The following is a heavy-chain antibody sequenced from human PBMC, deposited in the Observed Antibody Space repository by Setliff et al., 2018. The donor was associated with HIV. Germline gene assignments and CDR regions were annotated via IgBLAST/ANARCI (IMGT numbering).Heavy chain of an antibody. CDR2: INANSGSP. V-gene: IGHV7-4-1*02. D-gene: IGHD4-17*01. CDR1: GYNFENYA. CDR3: ARGLYGDYGGDLNWLDP. Sequence: ASVKVSCKASGYNFENYAINWVRQAPGQGLEWMGWINANSGSPTYAQAFTGRFFFSVDTAVATAYLQINNLKTEDTAVYFCARGLYGDYGGDLNWLDPWGHGTRVTVSS. J-gene: IGHJ5*02.